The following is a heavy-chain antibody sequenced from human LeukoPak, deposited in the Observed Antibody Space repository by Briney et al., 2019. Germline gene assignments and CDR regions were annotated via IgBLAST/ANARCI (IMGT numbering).Heavy chain of an antibody. CDR1: GGSISSGGYY. Sequence: SETLSLTCTVSGGSISSGGYYWSWIRQHPGKGLEWIGYIYYSGSTNYNPSLKSRVTISVDTSKNQFSLKLSSVTAADTAVYYRARLRGSGWYRESYYYGMDVWGQGTTVTVSS. CDR3: ARLRGSGWYRESYYYGMDV. D-gene: IGHD6-19*01. J-gene: IGHJ6*02. V-gene: IGHV4-61*08. CDR2: IYYSGST.